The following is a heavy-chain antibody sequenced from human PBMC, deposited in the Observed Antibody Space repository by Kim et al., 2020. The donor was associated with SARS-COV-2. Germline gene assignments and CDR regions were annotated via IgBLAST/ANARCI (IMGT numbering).Heavy chain of an antibody. J-gene: IGHJ6*02. CDR3: ATAFLRGVNYYYYGMDV. Sequence: VKGRFTNARDTSTSTLYLQMNSLRAEDTAVYYCATAFLRGVNYYYYGMDVWGQGTTVTVSS. D-gene: IGHD3-10*01. V-gene: IGHV3-30*02.